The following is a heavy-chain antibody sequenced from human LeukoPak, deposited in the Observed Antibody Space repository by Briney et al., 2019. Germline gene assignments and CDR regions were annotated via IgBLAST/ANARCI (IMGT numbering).Heavy chain of an antibody. CDR3: TRYGDDNSGYYRFYFDY. CDR1: GFTLSSYT. D-gene: IGHD3-22*01. J-gene: IGHJ4*02. CDR2: ITSSSSYI. V-gene: IGHV3-21*01. Sequence: GGSLRLSCAASGFTLSSYTMNWVRQAPGKGLEGVSSITSSSSYIYYADSVKGRFTISRDNAKKSLYLQVNSLRAEDTAVYFCTRYGDDNSGYYRFYFDYWGQGTLVTVSS.